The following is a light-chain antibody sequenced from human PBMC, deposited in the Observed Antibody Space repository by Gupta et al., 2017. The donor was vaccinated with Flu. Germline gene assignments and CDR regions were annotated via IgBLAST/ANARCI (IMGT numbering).Light chain of an antibody. CDR3: QHQDSYSGT. V-gene: IGKV1-5*03. J-gene: IGKJ1*01. CDR2: KTS. Sequence: PSPLSASVGDRVTITCRASQTISGWLAWYQQKPGKAPNLLIYKTSRLESGVPSRFSGSGSGTEFTLAISSLQPADFASYYCQHQDSYSGTFGQGTKAEIK. CDR1: QTISGW.